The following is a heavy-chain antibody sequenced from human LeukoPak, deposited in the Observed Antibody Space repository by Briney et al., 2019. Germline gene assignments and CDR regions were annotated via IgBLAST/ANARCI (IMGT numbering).Heavy chain of an antibody. J-gene: IGHJ5*02. V-gene: IGHV4-39*01. D-gene: IGHD2-2*01. CDR3: ASGVDCSSTSCYLNWFDP. CDR2: ILYSGST. CDR1: GVSISSTSYL. Sequence: NPSETLSLTCIVSGVSISSTSYLGWIRQPPGKGPEWIGTILYSGSTFYNPSLKSRVTISVDTSKNQFSLKLSSVTAADTAVYYCASGVDCSSTSCYLNWFDPWGQGTLVTVSS.